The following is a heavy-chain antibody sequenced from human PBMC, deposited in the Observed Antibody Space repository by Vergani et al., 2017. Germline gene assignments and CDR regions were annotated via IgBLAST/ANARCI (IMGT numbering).Heavy chain of an antibody. CDR2: ISYDGSNK. D-gene: IGHD1-7*01. Sequence: QVQLVESGGGVVQPGRSLRLSCAASGFTFSSYAMHWVRQAPGKGLEWVAVISYDGSNKYYADSVKGRFTISRDNSKNTLYLQMNSLRAEDPAVYYCARDPYNWNYVVQSWFDPWGQGTLVTVSS. J-gene: IGHJ5*02. V-gene: IGHV3-30*01. CDR1: GFTFSSYA. CDR3: ARDPYNWNYVVQSWFDP.